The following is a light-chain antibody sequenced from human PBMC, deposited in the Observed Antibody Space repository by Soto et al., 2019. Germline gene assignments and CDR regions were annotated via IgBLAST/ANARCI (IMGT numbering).Light chain of an antibody. J-gene: IGKJ1*01. Sequence: DIQMSQSPSSLSATVGDRVTITCRASQGISTYLNWYQQKPGKAPKLLIYAAPSLQSGVPSRFSGSGSETDFTLTISSLQPEDFATYSCQQSYSTTWTFGQGTKVDIK. V-gene: IGKV1-39*01. CDR2: AAP. CDR1: QGISTY. CDR3: QQSYSTTWT.